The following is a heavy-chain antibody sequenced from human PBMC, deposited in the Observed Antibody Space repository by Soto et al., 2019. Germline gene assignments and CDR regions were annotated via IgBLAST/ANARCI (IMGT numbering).Heavy chain of an antibody. J-gene: IGHJ5*02. Sequence: SETHSHTCTFSGFSIISYYWSWIRQPTGKGLEWIGYIYYSGSTNYNPSLKSRVTISVDTSKNQFSLKLSSVTAADTAVYYCARDLVQLERRGGWFDPWGQGTLVTVSS. CDR2: IYYSGST. V-gene: IGHV4-59*01. D-gene: IGHD1-1*01. CDR3: ARDLVQLERRGGWFDP. CDR1: GFSIISYY.